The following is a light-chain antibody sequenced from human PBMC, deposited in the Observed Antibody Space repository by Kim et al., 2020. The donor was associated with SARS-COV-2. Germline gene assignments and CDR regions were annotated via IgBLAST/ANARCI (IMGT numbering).Light chain of an antibody. CDR2: KAS. J-gene: IGKJ1*01. CDR3: QQYETYWT. V-gene: IGKV1-5*03. Sequence: DIQMTQSPSTLSASVGDRVTITCRASQNIDNWLAWYQQKPGKAPKLLIYKASRLHSGVPSRFSGSGSGTEFTLTISSLQTDDFAIYFCQQYETYWTFGLGTKVEVK. CDR1: QNIDNW.